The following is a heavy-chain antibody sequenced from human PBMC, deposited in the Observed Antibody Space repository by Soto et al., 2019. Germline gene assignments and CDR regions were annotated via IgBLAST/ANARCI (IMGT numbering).Heavy chain of an antibody. CDR3: ARGSRSSGWVGTGDY. V-gene: IGHV1-18*01. D-gene: IGHD6-19*01. CDR2: ISGNNGNT. J-gene: IGHJ4*02. Sequence: QVQLVQSGAEVKKPGASVKVSCKASGYTFTTYGISWVRQAPGQGLEWMGWISGNNGNTNYAQNLQGRVTMTADTSTSTAYMEVRSLRSDDTAVYYCARGSRSSGWVGTGDYWGQGTLVTVSS. CDR1: GYTFTTYG.